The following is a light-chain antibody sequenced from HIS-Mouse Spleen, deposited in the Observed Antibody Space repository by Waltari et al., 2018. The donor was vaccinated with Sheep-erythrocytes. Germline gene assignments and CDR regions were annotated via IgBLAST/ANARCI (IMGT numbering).Light chain of an antibody. CDR3: SSYTSSSTWV. J-gene: IGLJ3*02. Sequence: QSALTQPASVSGSPGQSITISCTGTSSDVGGYNYVSWYQQHPGKAPKPMIYEVSNRPSGVSKRFSCSKSGNTASLTISGLQAEDEADYYCSSYTSSSTWVFGGGTKLTVL. CDR2: EVS. CDR1: SSDVGGYNY. V-gene: IGLV2-14*01.